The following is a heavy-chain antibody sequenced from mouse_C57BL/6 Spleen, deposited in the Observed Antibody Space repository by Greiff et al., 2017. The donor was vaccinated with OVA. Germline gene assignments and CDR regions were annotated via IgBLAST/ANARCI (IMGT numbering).Heavy chain of an antibody. CDR1: GFTFSDFY. Sequence: EVQRVESGGGLVQSGRSLRLSCATSGFTFSDFYMEWVRQAPGKGLEWIAASRNKANDYTTEYSASVKGRFIVSRDTSQSILYLQMNALRAEDTAIYYCARDAELGRGAMDYWGQGTSVTVSS. D-gene: IGHD4-1*01. V-gene: IGHV7-1*01. CDR2: SRNKANDYTT. CDR3: ARDAELGRGAMDY. J-gene: IGHJ4*01.